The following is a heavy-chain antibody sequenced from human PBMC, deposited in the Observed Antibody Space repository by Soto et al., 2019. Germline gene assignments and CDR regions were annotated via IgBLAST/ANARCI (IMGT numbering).Heavy chain of an antibody. CDR2: IIAVLGIT. V-gene: IGHV1-69*08. D-gene: IGHD4-17*01. CDR1: GGTSSTYT. Sequence: QVHLVQSGAEVRKPGSSVKVSCKASGGTSSTYTISWVRQAPGQRLEWMGRIIAVLGITNYAQSFQGRVTITADKSTSTAYMELSSLRSEDTAVYYCAREEGTVTYDYWGQGTLVTVSS. J-gene: IGHJ4*02. CDR3: AREEGTVTYDY.